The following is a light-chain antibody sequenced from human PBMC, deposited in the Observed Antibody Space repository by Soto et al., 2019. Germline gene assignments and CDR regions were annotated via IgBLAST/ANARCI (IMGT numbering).Light chain of an antibody. J-gene: IGKJ1*01. Sequence: EIVLTQSPATLSLSPGERATHSCRASQSVSSYLAWYQQKPGQAPRLLLYDASNRATGIPARVSGSGSGTDFTLTISSLEPEDFAVYYCQQRSNWAWTFGKGTKVEIK. V-gene: IGKV3-11*01. CDR2: DAS. CDR3: QQRSNWAWT. CDR1: QSVSSY.